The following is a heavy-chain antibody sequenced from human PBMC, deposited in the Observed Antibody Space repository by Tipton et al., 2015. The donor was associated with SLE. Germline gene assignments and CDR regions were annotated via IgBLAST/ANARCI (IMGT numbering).Heavy chain of an antibody. Sequence: SLRLSCAVSGGSISSSNWWSWVRQPPGKGLEWIGEIYHSGSTNYNPSLKSRVTISLDTSTNQFSLRLNSVTAADTAVYYCARCSSGWYNIFYYYMDVWGKGTTVTVSS. CDR1: GGSISSSNW. V-gene: IGHV4-4*02. D-gene: IGHD6-19*01. CDR2: IYHSGST. J-gene: IGHJ6*03. CDR3: ARCSSGWYNIFYYYMDV.